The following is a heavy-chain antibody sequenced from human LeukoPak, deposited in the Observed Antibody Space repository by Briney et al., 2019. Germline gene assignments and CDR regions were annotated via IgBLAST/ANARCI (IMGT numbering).Heavy chain of an antibody. Sequence: SETLSLTCAVYGGSFSGYYWSWIHQPPGKGLEWIGEINHSGSTNYNPSLKSRVTISVDTSKNQFSLKLSSVTAADTAVYYCARAHSRYCSGGSCSSLFDPWGQGTLVTVSS. D-gene: IGHD2-15*01. CDR3: ARAHSRYCSGGSCSSLFDP. V-gene: IGHV4-34*01. CDR1: GGSFSGYY. CDR2: INHSGST. J-gene: IGHJ5*02.